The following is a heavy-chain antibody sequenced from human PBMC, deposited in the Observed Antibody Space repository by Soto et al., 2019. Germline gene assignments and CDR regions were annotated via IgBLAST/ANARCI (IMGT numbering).Heavy chain of an antibody. J-gene: IGHJ4*02. V-gene: IGHV3-43*01. Sequence: EVQLVESGGVVVQPGGSLRLSCAASGFTFDDYTIHWVRQAPGKGLEWVSIISWDGGSTYYADSVKGRFTISRDNSKNSLYLQMNSLRTEDTALYYCAKGLEWLPHLAHFDYCGQGTLVTVSS. CDR3: AKGLEWLPHLAHFDY. D-gene: IGHD3-3*01. CDR1: GFTFDDYT. CDR2: ISWDGGST.